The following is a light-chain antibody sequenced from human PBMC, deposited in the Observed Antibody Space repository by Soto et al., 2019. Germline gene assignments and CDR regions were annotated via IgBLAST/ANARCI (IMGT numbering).Light chain of an antibody. CDR2: DAS. Sequence: ETVMTQSPATLSVSPGEKATLSCRASQSVSSALAWYQQKPDLPPRLLIYDASTRATGITARFSGSGSGTDFTLTISSLQSQDFAVYYCQQYNKWPRTFGQGTKVDIK. J-gene: IGKJ1*01. CDR3: QQYNKWPRT. CDR1: QSVSSA. V-gene: IGKV3-15*01.